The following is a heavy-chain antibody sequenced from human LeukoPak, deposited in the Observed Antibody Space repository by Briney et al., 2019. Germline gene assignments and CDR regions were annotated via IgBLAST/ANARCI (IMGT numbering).Heavy chain of an antibody. V-gene: IGHV3-74*01. D-gene: IGHD3-22*01. CDR2: INNDGGST. Sequence: PGGSLRLSCAASGFTFSSYWMHWVRQAPGRGLVWVSRINNDGGSTNYADSVKGRFTISRDNAKNTLYLQMNSLRAEDTAVYYCAREDYDSSGYYRFDYWGQGTLVTVSS. CDR3: AREDYDSSGYYRFDY. J-gene: IGHJ4*02. CDR1: GFTFSSYW.